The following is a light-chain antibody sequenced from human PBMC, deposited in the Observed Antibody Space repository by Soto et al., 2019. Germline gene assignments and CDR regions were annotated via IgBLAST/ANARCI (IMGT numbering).Light chain of an antibody. V-gene: IGLV1-40*01. CDR3: QSYGDSLSVHYV. Sequence: QSDLTQPPSVSGAPGQRVTISCTGSSSNIGSTYDVQWYQQLPGTAPKLLIHGNTDRPSGVPDRFSGSKSGTSASLAITGLQADDEADYYCQSYGDSLSVHYVLGTGTKVTV. CDR2: GNT. J-gene: IGLJ1*01. CDR1: SSNIGSTYD.